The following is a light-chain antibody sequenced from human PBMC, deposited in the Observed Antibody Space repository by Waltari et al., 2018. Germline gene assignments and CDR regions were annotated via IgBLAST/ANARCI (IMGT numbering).Light chain of an antibody. CDR3: NSFTSSTTWV. CDR2: DVT. J-gene: IGLJ3*02. Sequence: QSDLPPPASVSGSPGQSIPISCTGTSSDVGGHNHVSWYQQHPGQAPTLLIYDVTKWPSGLSDRFSGSKSGNTASLTISGLQAEDEADYYCNSFTSSTTWVF. V-gene: IGLV2-14*03. CDR1: SSDVGGHNH.